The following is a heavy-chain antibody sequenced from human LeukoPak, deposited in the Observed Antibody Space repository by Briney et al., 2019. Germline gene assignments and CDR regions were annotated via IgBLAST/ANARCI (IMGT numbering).Heavy chain of an antibody. CDR1: GFTFSSYE. CDR2: ISSSGSTI. V-gene: IGHV3-48*03. Sequence: GGSLRLSCAASGFTFSSYEMNWVRQAPGEGLEWVSYISSSGSTIYYADSVKGRFTISRDNAKNSLYLQMNSLRAEDTAVYYCASVPMMDAFDIWGQGTMVTVSS. D-gene: IGHD3-22*01. J-gene: IGHJ3*02. CDR3: ASVPMMDAFDI.